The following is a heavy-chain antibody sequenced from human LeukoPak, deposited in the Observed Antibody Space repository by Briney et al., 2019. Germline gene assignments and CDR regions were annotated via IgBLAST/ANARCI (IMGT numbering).Heavy chain of an antibody. D-gene: IGHD1-26*01. Sequence: GGSLRLSCAASGFTFSSYSMNWVRQAPGKGLEWVSSISSSSSYIYYADSVKGRFTISGDNAKNSLYLQMNSLRAEDTAVYYCARDRRGSYDAFDIWGQGTMVTVSS. V-gene: IGHV3-21*01. J-gene: IGHJ3*02. CDR1: GFTFSSYS. CDR2: ISSSSSYI. CDR3: ARDRRGSYDAFDI.